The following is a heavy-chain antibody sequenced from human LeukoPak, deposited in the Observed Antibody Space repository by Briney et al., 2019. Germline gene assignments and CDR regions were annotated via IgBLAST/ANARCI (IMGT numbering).Heavy chain of an antibody. Sequence: SETLSLTCAVYGGSFSGYYWSWIRQPPGKGLEWIGEINHSGSTNYNPSLKSRVTISVDTSKNQFSLKLSSVTAADTAVYYCARAPGGYCSSTSCYAHYYYGMDVWGQGTTATVSS. CDR2: INHSGST. CDR3: ARAPGGYCSSTSCYAHYYYGMDV. V-gene: IGHV4-34*01. D-gene: IGHD2-2*01. CDR1: GGSFSGYY. J-gene: IGHJ6*02.